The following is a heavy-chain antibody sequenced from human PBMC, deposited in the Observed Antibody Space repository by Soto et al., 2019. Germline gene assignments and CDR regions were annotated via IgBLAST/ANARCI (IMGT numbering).Heavy chain of an antibody. CDR1: GYSFIDYY. Sequence: ASVKVSCKTSGYSFIDYYVYWVRQAPGQGLEWMGRINPNTGGTRYAQKFQGWVTMTRDTSISTAYMELNRLKSDDTAVYYCARLVYDSSGYRPGRGQGTLVTVSS. CDR2: INPNTGGT. CDR3: ARLVYDSSGYRPG. V-gene: IGHV1-2*04. D-gene: IGHD3-22*01. J-gene: IGHJ4*02.